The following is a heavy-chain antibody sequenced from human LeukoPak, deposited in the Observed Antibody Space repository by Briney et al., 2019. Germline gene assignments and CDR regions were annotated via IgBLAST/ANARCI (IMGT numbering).Heavy chain of an antibody. CDR3: ARGLLPYYFDY. CDR1: GGSISSYY. Sequence: SETLSLTCTVSGGSISSYYWSWIRQPPGKGLEWIGYIYYSGSTNYNPSLKSRVTISVDTSKNQSSLKLSSVTAADTAVYYCARGLLPYYFDYWGRGTLVTVSS. CDR2: IYYSGST. D-gene: IGHD1-26*01. J-gene: IGHJ4*02. V-gene: IGHV4-59*01.